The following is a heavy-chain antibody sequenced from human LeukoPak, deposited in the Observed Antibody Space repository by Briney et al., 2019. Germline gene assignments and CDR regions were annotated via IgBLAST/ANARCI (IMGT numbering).Heavy chain of an antibody. CDR1: GFSFSNYG. CDR2: ISYDGSSK. J-gene: IGHJ4*02. CDR3: ARDLYYYGSGSYVPGLPDY. Sequence: SGGSLILSCAASGFSFSNYGMHWVRQAPGKGLEWVAVISYDGSSKYYADSVKGRFTISRDNSMHTLYLQMNSLRADDTAVYYCARDLYYYGSGSYVPGLPDYWGQGTLVTVSS. D-gene: IGHD3-10*01. V-gene: IGHV3-30*03.